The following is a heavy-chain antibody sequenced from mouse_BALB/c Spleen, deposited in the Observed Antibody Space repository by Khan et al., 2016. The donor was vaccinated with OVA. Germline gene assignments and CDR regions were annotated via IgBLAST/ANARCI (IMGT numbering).Heavy chain of an antibody. V-gene: IGHV1S81*02. CDR3: TRSVYGSFAY. J-gene: IGHJ3*01. CDR2: INPSSGGT. CDR1: GYTFTSYD. D-gene: IGHD2-2*01. Sequence: QVQLQQSGAELVKPGASVRLSCKASGYTFTSYDLYWVKQRPGQGLEWIGDINPSSGGTNFNEKFKSKATLTVDKSSSTAYIQLNSLTSEDSAVYDCTRSVYGSFAYWGQGTLVTVSA.